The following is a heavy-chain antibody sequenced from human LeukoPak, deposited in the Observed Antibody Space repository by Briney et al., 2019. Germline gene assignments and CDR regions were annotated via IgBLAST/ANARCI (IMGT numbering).Heavy chain of an antibody. Sequence: GGSLRLSCAASGFTFSSYAMHWVRQAPGKGLEWVAVISYDGSNKYYADSVKGRFTISRDNSKNTLYLQMNSLRAEDTAVYYCARGPDLEYYYDFDYWGQGTLVTVSS. V-gene: IGHV3-30*04. CDR2: ISYDGSNK. CDR3: ARGPDLEYYYDFDY. D-gene: IGHD3-22*01. J-gene: IGHJ4*02. CDR1: GFTFSSYA.